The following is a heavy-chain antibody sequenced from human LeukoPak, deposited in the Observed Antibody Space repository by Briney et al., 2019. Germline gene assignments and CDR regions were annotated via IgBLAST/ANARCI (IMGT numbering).Heavy chain of an antibody. D-gene: IGHD3-22*01. V-gene: IGHV4-39*01. Sequence: SETLSLTCTVSGGSISSSSYYWGWIRQPPGKGLEYIGNIDYSGSAYYNSSLKSRVTISVDTSKNQFSLKLSSVTAADTAVYYCARGDDSSGYFTYFDYWGQGTLVTVSS. J-gene: IGHJ4*02. CDR3: ARGDDSSGYFTYFDY. CDR2: IDYSGSA. CDR1: GGSISSSSYY.